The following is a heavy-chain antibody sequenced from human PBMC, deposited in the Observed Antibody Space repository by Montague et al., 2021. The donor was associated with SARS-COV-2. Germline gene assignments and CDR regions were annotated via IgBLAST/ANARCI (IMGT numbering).Heavy chain of an antibody. CDR2: IDWDDDT. CDR1: GFSVSTSGLC. V-gene: IGHV2-70*01. Sequence: PALVKPTQTLTLTCTFSGFSVSTSGLCVSWIRQPPGKALEWLALIDWDDDTYYSTSLKTSLAISKDTSKNQLVLTMTDMYPVDTGTYYCARIPEYSSGGGPDWYFDLWGRGTLVTVSS. CDR3: ARIPEYSSGGGPDWYFDL. J-gene: IGHJ2*01. D-gene: IGHD6-19*01.